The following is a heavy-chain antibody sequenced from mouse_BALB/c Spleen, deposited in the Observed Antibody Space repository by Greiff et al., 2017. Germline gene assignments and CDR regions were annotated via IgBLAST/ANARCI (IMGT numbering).Heavy chain of an antibody. CDR1: GYTFTEYT. V-gene: IGHV1-18*01. D-gene: IGHD2-1*01. CDR2: INPNNGGT. Sequence: EVKLQESGPELVKPGASVKISCKTSGYTFTEYTMHWVKQSHGKSLEWIGGINPNNGGTSYNQKFKGKATLTVDKSSSTAYMELRSLTSEDSAVYYCARGDGNYEDWFAYWGQGTLVTVSA. CDR3: ARGDGNYEDWFAY. J-gene: IGHJ3*01.